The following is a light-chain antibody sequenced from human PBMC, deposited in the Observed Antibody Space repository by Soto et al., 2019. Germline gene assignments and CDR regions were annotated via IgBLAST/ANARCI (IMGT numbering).Light chain of an antibody. CDR1: QSISSL. CDR3: QEYNSFSYT. CDR2: DSS. J-gene: IGKJ2*01. Sequence: DIQMTQSPSTLSASVGDRITLTCRASQSISSLLAWYQQKPGKAPKVLIYDSSSLESGVPSRFSGSGSGTEFTLTISSLQPDDFATYYCQEYNSFSYTFGQGTRLDIK. V-gene: IGKV1-5*01.